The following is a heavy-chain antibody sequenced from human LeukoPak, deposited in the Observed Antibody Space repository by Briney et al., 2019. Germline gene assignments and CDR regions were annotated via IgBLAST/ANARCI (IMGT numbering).Heavy chain of an antibody. J-gene: IGHJ4*02. CDR1: GFSFSDYG. Sequence: PGRSLRLSCAASGFSFSDYGMHWVRQAPGKGLEWVAVIWYDGSNQYYADSVKGRLTVSRDNSKNTLYLQMDSLRAEDTAVYFCARDRLSTYDYFDTWGQGTLVTVSS. D-gene: IGHD2-21*01. CDR3: ARDRLSTYDYFDT. CDR2: IWYDGSNQ. V-gene: IGHV3-33*01.